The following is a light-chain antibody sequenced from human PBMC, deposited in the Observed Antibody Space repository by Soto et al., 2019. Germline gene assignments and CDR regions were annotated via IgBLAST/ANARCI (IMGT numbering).Light chain of an antibody. V-gene: IGLV2-14*03. CDR3: SSYTTSSTRV. CDR2: EVN. Sequence: QSVLTQPASVSESPGQSITISCTGTSSDVGAYDYVSWYQQYPDKAPKLMIYEVNYRPSGVSNRFSGSKSVNTATLTISGLQAEDEADYYCSSYTTSSTRVFGTGTKVTVL. CDR1: SSDVGAYDY. J-gene: IGLJ1*01.